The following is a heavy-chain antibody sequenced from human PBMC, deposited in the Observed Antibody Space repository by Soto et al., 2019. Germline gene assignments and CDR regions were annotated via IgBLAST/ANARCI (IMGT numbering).Heavy chain of an antibody. Sequence: GGSLRLSCAASGFTFSNYAMSWVRQAPGKGLEWISTISGSGGSTYYADSVKGRFTISRDNSKNTLYLQMNSLRAEDTAVYYCAKGQSTYYDFWSRYYDWFDPWGQGTLVTVSS. CDR3: AKGQSTYYDFWSRYYDWFDP. CDR1: GFTFSNYA. J-gene: IGHJ5*02. V-gene: IGHV3-23*01. CDR2: ISGSGGST. D-gene: IGHD3-3*01.